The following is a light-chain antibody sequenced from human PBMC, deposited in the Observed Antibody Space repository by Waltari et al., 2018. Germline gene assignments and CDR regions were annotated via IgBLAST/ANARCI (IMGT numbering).Light chain of an antibody. Sequence: QSALTQPAPVSGPPGQSVTIFCAGTRNDVGGYNSVSWYQAHPGQAPRVIIYDVIDRPSGVSDRCSGSKSGNTASLTISGLHAEDEADYYCSSQSSNDVVLFGGGTQLTVL. CDR1: RNDVGGYNS. J-gene: IGLJ2*01. CDR3: SSQSSNDVVL. V-gene: IGLV2-14*01. CDR2: DVI.